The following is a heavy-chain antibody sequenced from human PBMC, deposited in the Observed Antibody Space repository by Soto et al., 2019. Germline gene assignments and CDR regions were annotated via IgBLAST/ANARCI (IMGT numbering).Heavy chain of an antibody. Sequence: ASETLSLTCTVSGGSISSGGYYWSWIRQHPGKGLEWIGYIYYSGSTYYNPSLKSRVTISVDTSKNQFSLKLSSVTAADTAVYYCARVVEYYDVLVAKYYFDYWGQGTLVTVSS. V-gene: IGHV4-31*03. CDR3: ARVVEYYDVLVAKYYFDY. CDR1: GGSISSGGYY. CDR2: IYYSGST. J-gene: IGHJ4*02. D-gene: IGHD3-9*01.